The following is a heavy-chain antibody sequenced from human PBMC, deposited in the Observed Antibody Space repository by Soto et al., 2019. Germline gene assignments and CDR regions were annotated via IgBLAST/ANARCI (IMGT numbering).Heavy chain of an antibody. CDR1: GGSISSSSYY. D-gene: IGHD6-19*01. CDR3: ANSRAIAVRFDP. CDR2: IYYSGST. Sequence: PSETLSLTCTVSGGSISSSSYYWGWIRQPPGKGLEWIGSIYYSGSTYYNPSLKSRVTISVDTSKNQFSLKLSSVTAADTAVYYCANSRAIAVRFDPWGQGTLVTVSS. J-gene: IGHJ5*02. V-gene: IGHV4-39*01.